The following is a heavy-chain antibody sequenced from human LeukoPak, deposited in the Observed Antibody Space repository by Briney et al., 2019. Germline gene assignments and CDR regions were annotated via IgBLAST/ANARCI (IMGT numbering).Heavy chain of an antibody. D-gene: IGHD4-11*01. CDR1: GFTFSDYY. Sequence: GGSLRLSCAASGFTFSDYYMSWIRQAPGKGLEWVSYISSSSSTIYYADSVKGRFTISRDNAKNSLYPQMNSLRAEDTAVYYCARDLRMTTDPADAFAIWGQGTMVTVSS. V-gene: IGHV3-11*04. CDR3: ARDLRMTTDPADAFAI. J-gene: IGHJ3*02. CDR2: ISSSSSTI.